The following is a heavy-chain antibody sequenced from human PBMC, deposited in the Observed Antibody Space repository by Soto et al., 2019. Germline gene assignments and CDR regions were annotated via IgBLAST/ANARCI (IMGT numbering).Heavy chain of an antibody. D-gene: IGHD5-18*01. V-gene: IGHV3-23*01. Sequence: EVQLLESGGGLVQPGGSLRLSCAASGFTFSSYAMSWVRQAPGKGLEWVSAISGSGGSTYYADSVKGRFTISRDNSKNTLYLQMNSLRAEDTAVYYCAKGDTAMDYYYYGRDVWGQGTTVTVSS. J-gene: IGHJ6*02. CDR2: ISGSGGST. CDR1: GFTFSSYA. CDR3: AKGDTAMDYYYYGRDV.